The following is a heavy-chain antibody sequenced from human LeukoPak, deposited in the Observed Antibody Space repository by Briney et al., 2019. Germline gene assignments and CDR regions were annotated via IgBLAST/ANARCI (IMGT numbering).Heavy chain of an antibody. Sequence: GGSLRLSCVASGFTFTYSAMTWARQAPGKGLEWVSTVSGSGGNTYYADSVKGRFTISRDNSENTVSLQMNSLRAQDTAVYYCAKSLAVPGSPDQWGQGTLVTVSS. CDR3: AKSLAVPGSPDQ. J-gene: IGHJ4*02. D-gene: IGHD6-19*01. CDR2: VSGSGGNT. CDR1: GFTFTYSA. V-gene: IGHV3-23*01.